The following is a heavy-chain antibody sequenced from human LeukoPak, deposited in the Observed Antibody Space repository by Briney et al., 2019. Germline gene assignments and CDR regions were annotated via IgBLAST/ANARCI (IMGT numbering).Heavy chain of an antibody. Sequence: ASVKVSCKASGYTFTSYAMNWVRQAPGQGLAWMGWINTNTYNPTYAQGFTGRFVFSLDTSVSTAYLQISSLKAEDTAVYYCARSGYSGYDHFDYWGQGTLVTVSS. D-gene: IGHD5-12*01. J-gene: IGHJ4*02. V-gene: IGHV7-4-1*02. CDR1: GYTFTSYA. CDR3: ARSGYSGYDHFDY. CDR2: INTNTYNP.